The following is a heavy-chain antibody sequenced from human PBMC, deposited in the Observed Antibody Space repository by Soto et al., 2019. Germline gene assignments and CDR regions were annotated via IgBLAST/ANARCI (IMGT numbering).Heavy chain of an antibody. CDR1: GFTVSSNY. V-gene: IGHV3-66*01. J-gene: IGHJ6*02. D-gene: IGHD6-19*01. CDR2: IYSGGST. Sequence: PGGSLRLSCAASGFTVSSNYMSWVRQAPGKGLEWVSVIYSGGSTYYADSVKGRFTISRDNSKNTLYLQMNSLRAEDTAAYYCAIRGSSGRPEYNYYYYGMDVWGQGTTVTVSS. CDR3: AIRGSSGRPEYNYYYYGMDV.